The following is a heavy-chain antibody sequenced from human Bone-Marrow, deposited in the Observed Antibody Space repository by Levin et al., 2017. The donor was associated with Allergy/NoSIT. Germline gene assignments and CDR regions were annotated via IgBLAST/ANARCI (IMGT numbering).Heavy chain of an antibody. J-gene: IGHJ6*02. CDR2: IIPIFGTA. Sequence: SVKVSCKASGGTFSSYAISWVRQAPGQGLEWMGGIIPIFGTANYAQKFQGRVTITADKSTSTAYMELSSLRSEDTAVYYCASANWKGEPGYYYYYGMDVWGQGTTVTVSS. V-gene: IGHV1-69*06. CDR3: ASANWKGEPGYYYYYGMDV. D-gene: IGHD1-1*01. CDR1: GGTFSSYA.